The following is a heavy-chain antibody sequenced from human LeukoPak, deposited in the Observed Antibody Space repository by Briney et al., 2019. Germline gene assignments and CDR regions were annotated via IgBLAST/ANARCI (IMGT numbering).Heavy chain of an antibody. D-gene: IGHD3-10*01. CDR3: ARGSRLVQGVTDV. CDR2: IYYSGST. V-gene: IGHV4-59*11. J-gene: IGHJ6*04. CDR1: GGSISSHY. Sequence: SETLSLTCTVSGGSISSHYWSWIRQPPGKGLEWIGYIYYSGSTNYNPSLKSRVTISVDTSKNQFSLKLSSVTAADTAVYYCARGSRLVQGVTDVWGKGTTVTVSS.